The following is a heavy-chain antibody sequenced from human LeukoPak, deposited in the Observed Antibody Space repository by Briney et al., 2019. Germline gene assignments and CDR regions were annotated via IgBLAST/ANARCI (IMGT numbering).Heavy chain of an antibody. V-gene: IGHV3-33*01. Sequence: GGSLRLSCAASGFTFSNYGMHWVRQAPGKGLEWVAVIWYDGSNKYYADSVKGRFTISRDNSKNTLSLQMNSLRAEDTAVYYCARDGTEYGLLSSWLDDWGQGTLVTVSS. CDR3: ARDGTEYGLLSSWLDD. CDR2: IWYDGSNK. J-gene: IGHJ4*02. D-gene: IGHD3-3*01. CDR1: GFTFSNYG.